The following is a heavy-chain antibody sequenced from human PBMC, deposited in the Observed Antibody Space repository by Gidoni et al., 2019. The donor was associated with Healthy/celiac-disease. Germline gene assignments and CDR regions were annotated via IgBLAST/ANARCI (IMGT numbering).Heavy chain of an antibody. D-gene: IGHD6-19*01. CDR3: ARSSIAVAGAQIGYFDL. CDR1: GFSPSNASMG. CDR2: IFSNDEK. J-gene: IGHJ2*01. V-gene: IGHV2-26*01. Sequence: QVTLTESGPVLVKPTETLTLTCTVPGFSPSNASMGVSWIRQPPGKALEWLAHIFSNDEKSYSTSLKSRLTISKDTSKSQVVLTMNNMDPVDTATYYCARSSIAVAGAQIGYFDLWGRGTLVTVSS.